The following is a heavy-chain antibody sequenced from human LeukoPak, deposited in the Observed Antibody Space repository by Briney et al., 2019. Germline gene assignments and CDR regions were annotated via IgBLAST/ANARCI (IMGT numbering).Heavy chain of an antibody. D-gene: IGHD3-3*01. V-gene: IGHV1-3*01. CDR2: INAGNGNT. Sequence: ASVKVSCKASGFTFTSSAMHWVRQAPGQRLEWMGWINAGNGNTKYSQKFQGRVTITRDTSASTAYMELSSLRSEDTAVYYCARGAPMAEYDFWSGYLREFDYWGQGTLVTVSS. CDR1: GFTFTSSA. J-gene: IGHJ4*02. CDR3: ARGAPMAEYDFWSGYLREFDY.